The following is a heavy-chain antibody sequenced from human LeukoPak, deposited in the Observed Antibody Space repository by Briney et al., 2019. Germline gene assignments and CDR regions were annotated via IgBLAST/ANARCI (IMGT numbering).Heavy chain of an antibody. D-gene: IGHD3-22*01. CDR2: ITGSGGTT. CDR3: ARAYGSSGYYQLPIDY. Sequence: PGQSLRLSCAASGFTFSSYAMSWVRQAPGKGLEWVSGITGSGGTTDHADSVKGRFTISRDNSKNTLFLQMNSLRVEDPTLYYCARAYGSSGYYQLPIDYGGKGTLVTVFS. J-gene: IGHJ4*02. V-gene: IGHV3-23*01. CDR1: GFTFSSYA.